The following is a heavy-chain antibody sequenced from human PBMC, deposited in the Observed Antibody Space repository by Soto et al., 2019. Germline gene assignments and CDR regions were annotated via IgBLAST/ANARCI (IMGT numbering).Heavy chain of an antibody. CDR3: ARGDDGYPTRGAFFDY. V-gene: IGHV5-51*01. D-gene: IGHD5-12*01. CDR1: GYSFTSYW. CDR2: IYPGDSDT. Sequence: GESLKISCKGSGYSFTSYWIGRVRQMPGKGLEWMGIIYPGDSDTRYSPSFQGQVTISADKSISTAYLQWSSLKASDTAMYYCARGDDGYPTRGAFFDYWGQGTLVTVSS. J-gene: IGHJ4*02.